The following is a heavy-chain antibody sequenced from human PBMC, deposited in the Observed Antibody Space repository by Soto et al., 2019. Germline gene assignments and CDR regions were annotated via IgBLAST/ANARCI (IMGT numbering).Heavy chain of an antibody. CDR2: ITSSSSDK. D-gene: IGHD3-10*01. CDR3: ARDQRGFGGNYGMDV. J-gene: IGHJ6*02. V-gene: IGHV3-21*02. CDR1: GFTFSTYS. Sequence: VQLVESGGGLVKPGGSLRLSCAASGFTFSTYSMNWVRQAPGKGLEWVSSITSSSSDKYYADSVRGRFTVSRDNAKNSLYLQIASLRADDTAVYYCARDQRGFGGNYGMDVWGQGTTVTVSS.